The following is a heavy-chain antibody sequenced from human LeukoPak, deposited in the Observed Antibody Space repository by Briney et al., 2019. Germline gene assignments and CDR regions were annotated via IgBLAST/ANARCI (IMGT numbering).Heavy chain of an antibody. D-gene: IGHD3-9*01. CDR3: AKDEVYDILTGN. Sequence: GGSLRLSCAASGLTFSSYAMSWVRQAPGKGLEWVSAISGSGGSTYYADSVKGRFTISRDNSKNTLYLQMNSLGAEDTAVYYCAKDEVYDILTGNWGQGTLVTVSS. J-gene: IGHJ4*02. CDR1: GLTFSSYA. V-gene: IGHV3-23*01. CDR2: ISGSGGST.